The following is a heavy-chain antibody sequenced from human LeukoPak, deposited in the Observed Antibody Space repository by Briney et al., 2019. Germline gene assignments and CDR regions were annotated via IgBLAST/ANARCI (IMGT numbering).Heavy chain of an antibody. V-gene: IGHV1-2*02. CDR2: INPNNGGT. Sequence: AASVKVSCKASGYTFTDYYMHWVRQAPGQGLEWLGWINPNNGGTNYAQKFQGRVTMTRDTSISTAYMELSSLRSDDTAVYYCARDRGGGSGTYYILYWGLGSLVTVSS. CDR1: GYTFTDYY. D-gene: IGHD3-10*01. J-gene: IGHJ4*02. CDR3: ARDRGGGSGTYYILY.